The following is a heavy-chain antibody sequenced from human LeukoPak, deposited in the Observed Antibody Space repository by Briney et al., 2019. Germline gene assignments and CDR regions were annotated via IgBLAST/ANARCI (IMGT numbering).Heavy chain of an antibody. Sequence: SSETLSLTCTVSGGSISSYYWGWIRQPPGKGLEWIGSIYYSGSTYYNPSLKSRVTISVDTSKNQFSLKLSSVTAADTAVYCCARVKERYYFDYWGQGTLVTVSS. J-gene: IGHJ4*02. CDR3: ARVKERYYFDY. CDR1: GGSISSYY. V-gene: IGHV4-39*07. CDR2: IYYSGST.